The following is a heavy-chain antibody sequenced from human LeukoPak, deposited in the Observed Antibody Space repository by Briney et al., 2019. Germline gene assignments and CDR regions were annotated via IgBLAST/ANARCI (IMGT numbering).Heavy chain of an antibody. D-gene: IGHD3-10*01. CDR2: INPSGGST. V-gene: IGHV1-46*01. CDR3: ARAVWFGELLNYFDY. J-gene: IGHJ4*02. Sequence: ASVKVSCKASGYTFTSYYMHWVRQAPGQGLEWMGIINPSGGSTSYAQKFQGRVTMTRDTSTSTVYMELSSLRSEDTAVYYCARAVWFGELLNYFDYWGQGTLVTVSS. CDR1: GYTFTSYY.